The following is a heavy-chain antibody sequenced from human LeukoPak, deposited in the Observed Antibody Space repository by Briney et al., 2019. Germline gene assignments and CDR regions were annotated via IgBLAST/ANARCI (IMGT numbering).Heavy chain of an antibody. CDR2: IDPTDSYT. D-gene: IGHD2-2*01. CDR1: GYNFVSYW. CDR3: ARQALGSTSPPDY. V-gene: IGHV5-10-1*01. Sequence: GESLRISCEGFGYNFVSYWISWVRQMPGKGLEWMGRIDPTDSYTTYNPSFQGHVSVSTDKSISTAYLQWSSLKASDTAMYYCARQALGSTSPPDYWGQGTLVTVSS. J-gene: IGHJ4*02.